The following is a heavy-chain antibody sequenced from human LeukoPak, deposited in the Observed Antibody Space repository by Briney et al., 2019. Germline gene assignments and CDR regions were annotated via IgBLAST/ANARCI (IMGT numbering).Heavy chain of an antibody. CDR2: ISAYNGNT. V-gene: IGHV1-18*01. CDR3: ARDFPLSAAGTDY. CDR1: GYTGTGYS. J-gene: IGHJ4*02. Sequence: ASVKVSCKAAGYTGTGYSTRWVRQAPGQGLEWMGWISAYNGNTNYAQKLQGRVTMTTDTSTSTAYMELRSLRSDDTAVYYCARDFPLSAAGTDYWGQGTLVTVSS. D-gene: IGHD6-13*01.